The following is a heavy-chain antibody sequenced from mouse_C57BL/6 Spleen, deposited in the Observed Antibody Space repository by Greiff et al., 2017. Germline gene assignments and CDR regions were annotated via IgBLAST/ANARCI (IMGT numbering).Heavy chain of an antibody. CDR2: ISYDGSN. Sequence: DVKLQESGPGLVKPSQSLSLTCSVTGYSITSGYYWNWLRQFPGNKLEWMGYISYDGSNNYNPSLKNRISITRDTSKNQFFLKLNSVTTEDTATYYCAREAYYSNGAYWGQGTLVTVSA. D-gene: IGHD2-5*01. CDR3: AREAYYSNGAY. J-gene: IGHJ3*01. V-gene: IGHV3-6*01. CDR1: GYSITSGYY.